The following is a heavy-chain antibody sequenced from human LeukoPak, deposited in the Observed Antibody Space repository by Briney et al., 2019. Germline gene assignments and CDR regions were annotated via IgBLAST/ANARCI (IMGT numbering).Heavy chain of an antibody. J-gene: IGHJ3*02. CDR3: ARDPAYCGGDCYSNDAFDI. D-gene: IGHD2-21*02. V-gene: IGHV1-69*05. CDR2: IIPIFGTA. CDR1: GGTFSSYA. Sequence: EASVKVSCKASGGTFSSYAISWVRQAPGQGLEWMGRIIPIFGTANYAQKFQGRVTITTDESTSTAYMELSSLRSEDTAVYYCARDPAYCGGDCYSNDAFDIWGQGTMVTVSS.